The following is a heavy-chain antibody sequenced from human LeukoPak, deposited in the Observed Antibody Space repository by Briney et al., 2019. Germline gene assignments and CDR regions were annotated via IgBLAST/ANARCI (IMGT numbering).Heavy chain of an antibody. J-gene: IGHJ3*02. V-gene: IGHV1-2*02. CDR3: ARDGGGSDFGDAFDI. CDR1: GYTFTGYY. CDR2: INPNSGGT. D-gene: IGHD1-26*01. Sequence: ASVKVSCKASGYTFTGYYMHWVRQAPGQGLEWMGWINPNSGGTNYAQKFQGRVTMTRDTSISTAYMELSRLRSDDTAVYYCARDGGGSDFGDAFDIWGQGTMVTVSS.